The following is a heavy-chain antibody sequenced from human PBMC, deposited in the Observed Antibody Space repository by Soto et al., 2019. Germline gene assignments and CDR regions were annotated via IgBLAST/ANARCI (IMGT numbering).Heavy chain of an antibody. CDR2: IYYSGIT. J-gene: IGHJ5*02. D-gene: IGHD6-13*01. V-gene: IGHV4-39*01. CDR1: GGSISSSSYY. CDR3: ARQPSSSSSYCNWFDP. Sequence: PSETLSLTCTVSGGSISSSSYYWGWIRQPPGKGLEWIGSIYYSGITYYNPSLKSRVTISVDTSKSQFSLKLRSVTAADTAVYYCARQPSSSSSYCNWFDPWGQGTLVTVSS.